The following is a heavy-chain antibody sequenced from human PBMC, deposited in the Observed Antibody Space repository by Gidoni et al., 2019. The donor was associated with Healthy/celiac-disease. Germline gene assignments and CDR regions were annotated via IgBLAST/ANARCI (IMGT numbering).Heavy chain of an antibody. CDR2: ISWNSGSI. D-gene: IGHD3-22*01. Sequence: EVQLVESGGGLVQPGRSLRLSCAASGFTFDDYAMHWVRQAPGKGLEWVSGISWNSGSIGYADSVKGRFTISRDNAKNSLYLQMNSLRAEDTALYYCAKGYYYDSSGGYYFDYWGQGTLVTVSS. CDR3: AKGYYYDSSGGYYFDY. V-gene: IGHV3-9*01. CDR1: GFTFDDYA. J-gene: IGHJ4*02.